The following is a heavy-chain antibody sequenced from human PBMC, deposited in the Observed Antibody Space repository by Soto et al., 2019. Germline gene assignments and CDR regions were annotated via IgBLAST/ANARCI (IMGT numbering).Heavy chain of an antibody. Sequence: QVQLGQSGAEVKKPGASVKVSCKASGYTFASDGISWVRQAPGQGLEWMGWVSGYNDNTNYAQKLQGRVTMTIDTSTTTAYMELRSLRSDDTGVYYCARGFAGIAAAGTANYYYGMDVWGQGTTVTVSS. CDR1: GYTFASDG. J-gene: IGHJ6*02. D-gene: IGHD6-13*01. V-gene: IGHV1-18*01. CDR2: VSGYNDNT. CDR3: ARGFAGIAAAGTANYYYGMDV.